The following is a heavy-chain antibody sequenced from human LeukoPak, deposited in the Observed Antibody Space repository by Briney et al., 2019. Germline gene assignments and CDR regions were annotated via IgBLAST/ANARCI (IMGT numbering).Heavy chain of an antibody. J-gene: IGHJ5*02. Sequence: SVKVSCNASGGTFSSYAISWVRQAPGQGLEWMGGIIPIFGTANYAQKFQGRVTITADESTSTAYMELRSLRSDDTAVYYCARDPATSGLSWFDPWGQGTLVTVSS. D-gene: IGHD3-22*01. CDR3: ARDPATSGLSWFDP. V-gene: IGHV1-69*13. CDR2: IIPIFGTA. CDR1: GGTFSSYA.